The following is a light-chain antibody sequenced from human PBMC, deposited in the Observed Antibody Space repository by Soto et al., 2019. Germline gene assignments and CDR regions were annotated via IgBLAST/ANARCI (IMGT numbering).Light chain of an antibody. CDR3: SSYTTSNTRQIV. CDR2: DVT. V-gene: IGLV2-14*03. Sequence: SVLTQPASVTGSAGQSITISCTGTSSDVGGYNYVSWYQHHPGKAPKLIIYDVTNRPSGVSNPFSGSKSGNTASLTISGLQPEDEADHYCSSYTTSNTRQIVFGTGTKVNVL. CDR1: SSDVGGYNY. J-gene: IGLJ1*01.